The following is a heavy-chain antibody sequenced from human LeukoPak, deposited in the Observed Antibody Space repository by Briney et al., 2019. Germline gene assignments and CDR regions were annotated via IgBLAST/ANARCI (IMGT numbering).Heavy chain of an antibody. J-gene: IGHJ3*02. CDR2: IYYSGNT. CDR1: GGSISSSSYY. V-gene: IGHV4-39*01. Sequence: SEALSLTCTVSGGSISSSSYYWGWIRQPPGKGLEWIGSIYYSGNTYYNPSLRGRVTISVDTSKNQFSLNLSSVTAADTAVYYCARFVTGDGAFDIWGQGTMVTVFS. CDR3: ARFVTGDGAFDI. D-gene: IGHD7-27*01.